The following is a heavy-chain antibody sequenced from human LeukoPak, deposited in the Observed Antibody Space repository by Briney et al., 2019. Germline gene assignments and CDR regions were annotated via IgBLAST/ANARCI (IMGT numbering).Heavy chain of an antibody. V-gene: IGHV1-8*01. CDR3: AMPYYDFWSGYYYFDY. Sequence: ASVTVSCKASGYTFTSYDINWVRQAPGQGLEWMGWMNPNSGNTGYAQKFQGRVTMTRNTSISTAYMELSSLRSEDTAVYYCAMPYYDFWSGYYYFDYWGQGTLVTVSS. J-gene: IGHJ4*02. D-gene: IGHD3-3*01. CDR1: GYTFTSYD. CDR2: MNPNSGNT.